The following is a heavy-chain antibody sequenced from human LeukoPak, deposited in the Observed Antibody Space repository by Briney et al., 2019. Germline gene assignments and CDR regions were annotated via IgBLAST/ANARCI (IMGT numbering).Heavy chain of an antibody. Sequence: GGSLRLSCASSGFIFSSYDMSWVRQAPGKGLEWVSGISGRGDTTYYADSVKGRFTVSRDNSQNTLYLQMNSLRVEDTAVYYCVKDSHGRGVNHFDLWGQGTLVPVSS. CDR1: GFIFSSYD. CDR2: ISGRGDTT. J-gene: IGHJ4*02. V-gene: IGHV3-23*01. CDR3: VKDSHGRGVNHFDL. D-gene: IGHD3-10*02.